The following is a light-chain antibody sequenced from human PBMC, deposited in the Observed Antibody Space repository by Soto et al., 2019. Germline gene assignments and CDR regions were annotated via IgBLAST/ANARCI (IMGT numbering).Light chain of an antibody. Sequence: QSALTQPASVSGSPGQSITISCTGSSSDVGTYNYVSWYQQHPVKAPKLMIYDVSNRPTGVSNRFSGSKSGNTASLTISGLQAEDEADYYCSSYTTSNPLGVLFGGGTKLTVL. J-gene: IGLJ2*01. CDR3: SSYTTSNPLGVL. CDR1: SSDVGTYNY. V-gene: IGLV2-14*01. CDR2: DVS.